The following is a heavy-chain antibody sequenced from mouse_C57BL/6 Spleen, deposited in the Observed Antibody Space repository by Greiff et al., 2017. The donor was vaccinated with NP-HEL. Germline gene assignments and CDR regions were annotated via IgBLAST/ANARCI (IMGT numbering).Heavy chain of an antibody. J-gene: IGHJ4*01. CDR1: GFTFSSYA. D-gene: IGHD2-3*01. V-gene: IGHV5-4*01. CDR2: ISDGGSYT. Sequence: DVKLVESGGGLVKPGGSLKLSCAASGFTFSSYAMSWVRQTPEKRLEWVATISDGGSYTYYPDNVKGRFTISRDNAKNNLYLQMSHLKSEDTAMYYCARDGYYVFYYAMDYWGQGTSVTVSS. CDR3: ARDGYYVFYYAMDY.